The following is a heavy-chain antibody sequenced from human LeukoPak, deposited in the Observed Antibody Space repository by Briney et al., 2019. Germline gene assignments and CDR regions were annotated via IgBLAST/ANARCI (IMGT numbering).Heavy chain of an antibody. D-gene: IGHD6-13*01. J-gene: IGHJ4*02. CDR1: LGSIRSYF. CDR3: ARHSSSWYPDY. V-gene: IGHV4-59*08. Sequence: SETLSLTSTVSLGSIRSYFWSCVRQPPGKGLEWIEYIHYTATANYNPSRKSRVTISVDTSKNQFSLQLSSVTATDTAVYFCARHSSSWYPDYWGQGTLVTVYS. CDR2: IHYTATA.